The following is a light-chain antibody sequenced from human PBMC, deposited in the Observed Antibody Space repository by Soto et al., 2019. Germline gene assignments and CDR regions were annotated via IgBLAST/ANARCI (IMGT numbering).Light chain of an antibody. CDR3: QRSYLAPRT. J-gene: IGKJ1*01. CDR1: QSISTW. CDR2: KAS. Sequence: DIQMTYTPCTPAASVRDTVTSTCRASQSISTWLAWHPHKPGKAPKLLIYKASSLQSGVPGRFSGSGSGTAFTLTISSLLPEAFTTYYCQRSYLAPRTFGQGTKVDIK. V-gene: IGKV1-5*03.